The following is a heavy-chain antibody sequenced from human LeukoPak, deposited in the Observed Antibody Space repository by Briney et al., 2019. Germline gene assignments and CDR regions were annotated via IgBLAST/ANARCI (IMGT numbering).Heavy chain of an antibody. D-gene: IGHD5-12*01. CDR3: ARDRPWATRGYFDY. V-gene: IGHV3-7*01. Sequence: GGSLRLSCAASGFTFSSYSMNWVRQAPGKGLEWVANIKQDGSEKYYVDSVKGRFTISRDNAKNSLYLQMNSLRAEDTAVYYCARDRPWATRGYFDYWGQGTLVTVSS. CDR1: GFTFSSYS. J-gene: IGHJ4*02. CDR2: IKQDGSEK.